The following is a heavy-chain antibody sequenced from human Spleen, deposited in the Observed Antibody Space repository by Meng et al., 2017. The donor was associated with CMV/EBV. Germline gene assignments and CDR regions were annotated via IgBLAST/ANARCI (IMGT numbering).Heavy chain of an antibody. CDR1: SGSISSSSYY. D-gene: IGHD6-6*01. V-gene: IGHV4-39*07. CDR2: IYYSGSP. Sequence: SETLSLTCTVSSGSISSSSYYWGWVRQPPGKGLEWIGNIYYSGSPYYNPSLRSRVAISIDTSKTQFSLKLSSVTAADTAVYYCASLHPSYGSSSFYYWGLGTLVTVSS. J-gene: IGHJ4*02. CDR3: ASLHPSYGSSSFYY.